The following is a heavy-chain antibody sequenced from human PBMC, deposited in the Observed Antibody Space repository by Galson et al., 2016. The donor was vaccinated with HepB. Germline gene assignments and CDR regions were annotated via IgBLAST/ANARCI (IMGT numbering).Heavy chain of an antibody. D-gene: IGHD2-2*02. J-gene: IGHJ6*02. V-gene: IGHV3-15*01. Sequence: LRLSCAASGFTFSNAWMSWVRQAPGKGLEWVGRIKSKTDGGTTDYAAPVKGRFTISRDDSKNTLYLQMNSLKTEDTAVYYCTTVEIVVVPAAIPPYYYGMDVWSQGTTVTVSS. CDR3: TTVEIVVVPAAIPPYYYGMDV. CDR1: GFTFSNAW. CDR2: IKSKTDGGTT.